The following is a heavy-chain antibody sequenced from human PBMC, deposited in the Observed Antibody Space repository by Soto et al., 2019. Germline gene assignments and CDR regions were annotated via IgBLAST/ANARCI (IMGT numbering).Heavy chain of an antibody. Sequence: GSLRLSCAASGFTASGFTFSLYAMNWVRRAPGKGLEWVAVIWYDGSNKYYADSVKGRFTISRDNSKNTLYLQMNSLRAEDTAVYYCAKYSGSYFDYWGQGTLVTVSS. D-gene: IGHD1-26*01. CDR1: GFTFSLYA. V-gene: IGHV3-33*08. CDR2: IWYDGSNK. CDR3: AKYSGSYFDY. J-gene: IGHJ4*02.